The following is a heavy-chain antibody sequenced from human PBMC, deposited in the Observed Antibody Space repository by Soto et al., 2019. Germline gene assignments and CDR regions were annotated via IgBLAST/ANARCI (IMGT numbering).Heavy chain of an antibody. D-gene: IGHD4-17*01. V-gene: IGHV3-48*03. CDR3: ARDGSTVTTNYHYAMDV. J-gene: IGHJ6*02. CDR1: GFTFSTYH. Sequence: EVQLVESGGGLVQPGGSLILSCAASGFTFSTYHMNCVRQAPGKGLEWVSYIHSGGSRIYYADSVKGRFTISRDNAKNSLYLQMNSLRAEDTAVYYCARDGSTVTTNYHYAMDVWGQGTTVTVS. CDR2: IHSGGSRI.